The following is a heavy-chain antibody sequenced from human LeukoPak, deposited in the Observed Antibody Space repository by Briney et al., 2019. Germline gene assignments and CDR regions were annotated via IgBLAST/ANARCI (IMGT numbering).Heavy chain of an antibody. J-gene: IGHJ4*02. CDR1: GFIFSTYA. CDR3: ARGKAVLDY. Sequence: PGGSLRLSCAASGFIFSTYAMHWVRQAPGKGLEWVALVSYDGSDKYYPDSVKGRFTISRDNAKNSLYLQMNSLRDEDTALYYCARGKAVLDYWGQGTLVTVSS. CDR2: VSYDGSDK. V-gene: IGHV3-30-3*01. D-gene: IGHD6-19*01.